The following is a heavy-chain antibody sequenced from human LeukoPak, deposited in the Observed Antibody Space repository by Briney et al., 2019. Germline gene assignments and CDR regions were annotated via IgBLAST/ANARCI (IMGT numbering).Heavy chain of an antibody. CDR2: INPNSGGT. CDR3: ARDPLVRGVIIQYYYYYGMDV. V-gene: IGHV1-2*02. D-gene: IGHD3-10*01. J-gene: IGHJ6*02. CDR1: GYTFTGYY. Sequence: GASVKVSCKASGYTFTGYYMHWVRQAPGQGLEWMGWINPNSGGTNYAQKFQGRVTMTRDTSISTAYMELSRLRSDDTAVYYCARDPLVRGVIIQYYYYYGMDVWGQGTTVTVSS.